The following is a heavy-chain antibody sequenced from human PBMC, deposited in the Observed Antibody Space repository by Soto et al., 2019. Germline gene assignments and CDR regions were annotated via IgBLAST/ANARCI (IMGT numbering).Heavy chain of an antibody. V-gene: IGHV1-69*01. Sequence: QVQLAQSGAEEKKPGSSVKISCKASGGTFSSYNISWVRQAPGQGLEWLGGVIPILGTANYAQKFQGRVTITADESTSTAYMEQSSLGSEATAVYYCASPSGPPGANLVSLGYWGQGTLVTFSS. CDR2: VIPILGTA. D-gene: IGHD1-1*01. CDR1: GGTFSSYN. CDR3: ASPSGPPGANLVSLGY. J-gene: IGHJ4*02.